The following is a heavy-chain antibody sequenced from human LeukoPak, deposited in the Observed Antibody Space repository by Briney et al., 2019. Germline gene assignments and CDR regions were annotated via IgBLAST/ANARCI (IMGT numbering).Heavy chain of an antibody. Sequence: PSETLSLTCTVSGGSISSYYWSWIRQPAGKGLEWIGRIYTSGSTNYIPSLKSRVTMSVDTSKNQFSLKLSSVTAADTAVYYCARVRTTRSSSWYNWFDPWGQGTLVTVSS. CDR1: GGSISSYY. V-gene: IGHV4-4*07. D-gene: IGHD6-13*01. CDR2: IYTSGST. J-gene: IGHJ5*02. CDR3: ARVRTTRSSSWYNWFDP.